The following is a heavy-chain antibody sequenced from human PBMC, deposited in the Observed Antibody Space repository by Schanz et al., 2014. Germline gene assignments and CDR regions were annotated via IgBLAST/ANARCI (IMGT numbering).Heavy chain of an antibody. V-gene: IGHV3-30*03. CDR1: GFTFSSFS. CDR3: ARGTPFLCDY. CDR2: ISYDGNNK. Sequence: QLVESGGGLVQPGGSLRLSCEASGFTFSSFSMNWVRQAPGKGLEWVAVISYDGNNKDYADSVKGRFTISRDSARNSLYLQMSRLRAEDTAVYYCARGTPFLCDYWGQGTLVTVSS. D-gene: IGHD3-16*01. J-gene: IGHJ4*02.